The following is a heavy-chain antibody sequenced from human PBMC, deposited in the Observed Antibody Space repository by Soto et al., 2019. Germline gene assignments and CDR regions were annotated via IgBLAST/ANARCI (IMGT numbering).Heavy chain of an antibody. CDR3: AKEGHYDILTGYYYYYYMDV. D-gene: IGHD3-9*01. CDR1: GFTFSSYA. J-gene: IGHJ6*03. Sequence: GGSLRLSCAASGFTFSSYAMSWVRQAPGKGLEWVSAISGSGGSTYHADSVKGRFTISRDNSKNTLYLQMNSLRAEDTAVYYCAKEGHYDILTGYYYYYYMDVWGKGTTVTVSS. CDR2: ISGSGGST. V-gene: IGHV3-23*01.